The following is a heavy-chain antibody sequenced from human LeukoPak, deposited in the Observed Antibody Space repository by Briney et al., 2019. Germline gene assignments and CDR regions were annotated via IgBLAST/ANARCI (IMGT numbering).Heavy chain of an antibody. D-gene: IGHD3-10*01. J-gene: IGHJ3*02. CDR1: GGSTGSDY. CDR2: IYTSGST. V-gene: IGHV4-4*07. CDR3: ARAIGFGAFDI. Sequence: PSETLSLTCSVSGGSTGSDYWSWIRQPAGKGLEWIGRIYTSGSTNYNPSLKSRVTMSVDTSKNQFSLKLSSVTAADTAVYCCARAIGFGAFDIWGQGTMVTVSS.